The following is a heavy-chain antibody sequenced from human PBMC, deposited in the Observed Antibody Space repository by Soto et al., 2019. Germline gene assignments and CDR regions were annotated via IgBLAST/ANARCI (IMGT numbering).Heavy chain of an antibody. CDR2: INAGNGNT. D-gene: IGHD2-21*02. J-gene: IGHJ4*02. Sequence: ASVTVSCTASGYTFTSYAMHWVRQAPGQRLEWMGWINAGNGNTKYSQKFQGRVTITRDTSASTAYMELSSLRSEDTAVYYCARSIVVVTALDYWGQGTLVTVSS. V-gene: IGHV1-3*01. CDR3: ARSIVVVTALDY. CDR1: GYTFTSYA.